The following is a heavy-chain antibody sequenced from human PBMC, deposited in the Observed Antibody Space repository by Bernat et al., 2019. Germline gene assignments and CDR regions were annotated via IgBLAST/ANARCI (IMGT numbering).Heavy chain of an antibody. J-gene: IGHJ5*02. CDR2: INHSGST. CDR3: AREEKVGATNSNLIEP. CDR1: GGSFSGYY. D-gene: IGHD1-26*01. Sequence: QVQLQQWGAGLLKPSETLSLTCAVYGGSFSGYYWSWIRQPPGKGLEWIGEINHSGSTNYNPSLKSRVTISVDTSKNQVSLKLSSVTAAATAVYYLAREEKVGATNSNLIEPWGQGTLVTVSS. V-gene: IGHV4-34*01.